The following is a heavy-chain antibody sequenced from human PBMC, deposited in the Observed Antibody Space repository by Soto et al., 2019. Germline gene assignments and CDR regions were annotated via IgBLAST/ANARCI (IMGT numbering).Heavy chain of an antibody. J-gene: IGHJ4*02. D-gene: IGHD3-9*01. V-gene: IGHV3-30*04. Sequence: QVQLVESGGGVVQPGRSLRLSCAASGFTFSSYSMHWVRQSPGKGLEWVAVLSYDVRNKFYADSVKGRFTISRDNAKNTLYLQMNSLRTDDTAVYYCAREYVTGYYNVLGYWGQGTLVTVSS. CDR1: GFTFSSYS. CDR3: AREYVTGYYNVLGY. CDR2: LSYDVRNK.